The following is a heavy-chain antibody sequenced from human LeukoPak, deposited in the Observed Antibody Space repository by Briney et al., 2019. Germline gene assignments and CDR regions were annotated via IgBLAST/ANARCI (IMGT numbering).Heavy chain of an antibody. CDR2: IRSKAYGGTT. CDR1: GFTFGDYA. V-gene: IGHV3-49*04. Sequence: GGSLRLSCTASGFTFGDYAMSWVRQAPGKGLEWVGFIRSKAYGGTTEYAASVKGRFTISRDDSKSIAYLQMNSLKTEDTAVYYCASYPRAEYSYGYVWFDPWGQGTLVTVSS. J-gene: IGHJ5*02. D-gene: IGHD5-18*01. CDR3: ASYPRAEYSYGYVWFDP.